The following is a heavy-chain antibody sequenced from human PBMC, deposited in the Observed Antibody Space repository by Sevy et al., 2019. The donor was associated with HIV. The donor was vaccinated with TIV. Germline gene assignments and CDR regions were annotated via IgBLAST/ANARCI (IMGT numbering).Heavy chain of an antibody. CDR1: GFTFSSYA. CDR3: ARDQLEDYYYYGIDV. V-gene: IGHV3-30-3*01. J-gene: IGHJ6*02. Sequence: GGSLRLSCAASGFTFSSYAMHWVRQAPGKGLEWVAVISYDGSNKYYADSVKGRFTISRDNSKNTMYLQMNSLRVEDTAVYYCARDQLEDYYYYGIDVWGQGTTVTVSS. CDR2: ISYDGSNK. D-gene: IGHD6-6*01.